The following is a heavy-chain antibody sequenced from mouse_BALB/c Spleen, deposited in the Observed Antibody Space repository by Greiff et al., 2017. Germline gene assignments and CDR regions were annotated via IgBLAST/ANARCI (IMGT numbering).Heavy chain of an antibody. CDR3: ARRHAYHGNSLDH. CDR2: ILPGSGST. CDR1: GYTFSSYW. Sequence: QVQLQQSGAELMKPGASVKISCKATGYTFSSYWIEWVKQRPGHGLEWIGEILPGSGSTNYNEKFKGKATFTADTSSNTAYMQLSSLTSEDSAVYYCARRHAYHGNSLDHWGQGTTLTGSS. D-gene: IGHD2-10*01. V-gene: IGHV1-9*01. J-gene: IGHJ2*01.